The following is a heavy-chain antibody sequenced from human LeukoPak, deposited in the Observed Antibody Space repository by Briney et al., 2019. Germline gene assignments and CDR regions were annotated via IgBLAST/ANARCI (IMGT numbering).Heavy chain of an antibody. J-gene: IGHJ4*02. CDR2: ISWNSGSI. CDR1: GFTLDDYA. V-gene: IGHV3-9*01. CDR3: AKDGYSYGLLPFDY. Sequence: GGSLRLSCAASGFTLDDYAMHWVRQAPGKGLEWVSGISWNSGSIGYADSVKGRFTISRDNAKNSLYLQMNSLRAEDTALYYCAKDGYSYGLLPFDYWGQGTLVTVSS. D-gene: IGHD5-18*01.